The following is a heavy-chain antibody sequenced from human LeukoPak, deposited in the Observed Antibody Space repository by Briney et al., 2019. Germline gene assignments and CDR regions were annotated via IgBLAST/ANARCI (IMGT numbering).Heavy chain of an antibody. CDR3: ARHNPVGATSYYFDY. CDR1: GYSFTSYW. CDR2: IYPGDSDT. Sequence: GESLKISCKGSGYSFTSYWIGWVRQMPGKGLEWMGIIYPGDSDTRYSPSFQGQVTISADKSISTAYLQWSSLKASDTAMYYCARHNPVGATSYYFDYWGQGTLVTVSS. V-gene: IGHV5-51*01. J-gene: IGHJ4*02. D-gene: IGHD1-26*01.